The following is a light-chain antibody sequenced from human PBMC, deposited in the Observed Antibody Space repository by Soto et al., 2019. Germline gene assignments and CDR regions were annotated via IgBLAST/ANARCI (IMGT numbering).Light chain of an antibody. J-gene: IGLJ2*01. CDR1: SSDIGAYTF. Sequence: HSALTQPASVSGSPGQSITISCTGTSSDIGAYTFVSWYQQHPGKAPKLMLYDVNIRPSGVSNRFSGSKSGNTASLTISGLQAEDEADYYCTSWTTSTTMIFGGGTKLTVL. V-gene: IGLV2-14*03. CDR2: DVN. CDR3: TSWTTSTTMI.